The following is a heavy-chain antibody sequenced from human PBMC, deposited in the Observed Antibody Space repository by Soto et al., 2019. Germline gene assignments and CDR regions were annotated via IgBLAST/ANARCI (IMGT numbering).Heavy chain of an antibody. V-gene: IGHV3-30*19. CDR2: TSSDGGIK. Sequence: PGGSLRLSCTTSGFIFSSYSMHWFRQAPGEGLEWVAVTSSDGGIKVYVDSVQGRFTVSRDNSKNTLYLQMDSLRHEDTSMYYCGSEVVLTKWYFDNWGQGIRVTVSS. J-gene: IGHJ4*02. D-gene: IGHD2-15*01. CDR3: GSEVVLTKWYFDN. CDR1: GFIFSSYS.